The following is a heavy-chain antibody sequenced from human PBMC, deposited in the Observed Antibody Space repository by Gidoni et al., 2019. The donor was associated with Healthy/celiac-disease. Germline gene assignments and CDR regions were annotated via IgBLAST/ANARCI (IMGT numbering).Heavy chain of an antibody. V-gene: IGHV1-69*02. D-gene: IGHD3-10*01. Sequence: QVQLVQSGAEVKKPGSSVKVSCKASGGTFSSYTISWVRQAPGQGLEWMGRIIPILGIANYAQKFQGRVTITADKSTSTAYMELSSLRSEDTAVYYCASQYNYYGSGSYFDYWGQGTLVTVSS. CDR2: IIPILGIA. J-gene: IGHJ4*02. CDR1: GGTFSSYT. CDR3: ASQYNYYGSGSYFDY.